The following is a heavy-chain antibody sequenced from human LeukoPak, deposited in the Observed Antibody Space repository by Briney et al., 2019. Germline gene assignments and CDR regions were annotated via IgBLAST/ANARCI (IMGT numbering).Heavy chain of an antibody. Sequence: GSLRLSCAASGFTFSSYEMNWVRQAPGKGLEWVSYISSSGSTIYYADSVKGRFTISRDNAKNSLYLQMNSLRAEDTALYYCARAPPSGSLAFDIWGQGTMVTVSS. V-gene: IGHV3-48*03. D-gene: IGHD3-10*01. J-gene: IGHJ3*02. CDR1: GFTFSSYE. CDR2: ISSSGSTI. CDR3: ARAPPSGSLAFDI.